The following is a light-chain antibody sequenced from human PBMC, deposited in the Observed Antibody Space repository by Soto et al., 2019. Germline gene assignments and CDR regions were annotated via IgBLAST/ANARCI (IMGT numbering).Light chain of an antibody. V-gene: IGLV2-23*01. J-gene: IGLJ1*01. CDR1: SRDVGSYNL. Sequence: QSALTQPASVSGSPGQSITISCTGTSRDVGSYNLVSWYQQHPGNAPKLIIYEGTKRPSGVSYRFSGSKSGNTASLTISGLQEEDEGDYHCCSFAGSSTYVFGTGNKVNVL. CDR2: EGT. CDR3: CSFAGSSTYV.